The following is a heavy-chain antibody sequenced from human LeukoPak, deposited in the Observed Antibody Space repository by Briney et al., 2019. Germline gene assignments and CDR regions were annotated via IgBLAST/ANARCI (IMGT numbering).Heavy chain of an antibody. J-gene: IGHJ4*02. CDR3: AKDLVIAAAGTSGY. CDR2: ISGSGGST. CDR1: GFTFSSYG. Sequence: PGGSLRLSCAASGFTFSSYGMSWVRQAPGKGLEWVSAISGSGGSTYYADSVKGRFTISRDNSKNTLYLQMNSLRAEDTAVYYCAKDLVIAAAGTSGYWGQGTLVTVSS. D-gene: IGHD6-13*01. V-gene: IGHV3-23*01.